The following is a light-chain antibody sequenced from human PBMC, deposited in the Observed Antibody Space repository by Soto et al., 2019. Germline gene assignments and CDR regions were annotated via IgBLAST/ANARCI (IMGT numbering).Light chain of an antibody. CDR3: QSYDSSLSGWGV. Sequence: QSVLTQPPSVSGAPGQRVTISCTGSSSNIGAGYDVRWYQQLPGTAPKLLIYGNSNRPSGVPDRFSGSKSGTSASLAITGLQAEDEADYYCQSYDSSLSGWGVFGGGTKLTVL. J-gene: IGLJ2*01. V-gene: IGLV1-40*01. CDR2: GNS. CDR1: SSNIGAGYD.